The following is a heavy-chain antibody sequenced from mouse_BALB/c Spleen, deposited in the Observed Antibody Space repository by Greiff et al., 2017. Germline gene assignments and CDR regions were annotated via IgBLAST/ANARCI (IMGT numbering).Heavy chain of an antibody. CDR2: IRNKANGYTT. J-gene: IGHJ3*01. Sequence: EVNLVESGGGLVQPGGSLRLSCATSGFTFTDYYMSWVRQPPGKALEWLGFIRNKANGYTTEYSASVKGRFTISRDNSQSILYLQMNTLRAEDSATYYCARDEPYYRDAYWGQGTLVTVSA. CDR3: ARDEPYYRDAY. D-gene: IGHD2-14*01. CDR1: GFTFTDYY. V-gene: IGHV7-3*02.